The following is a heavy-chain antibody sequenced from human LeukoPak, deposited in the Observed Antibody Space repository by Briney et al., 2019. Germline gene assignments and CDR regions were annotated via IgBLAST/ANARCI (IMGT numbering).Heavy chain of an antibody. CDR3: ARVLRYCSGGNCYSGGPGYMDV. CDR2: ISPSGGST. J-gene: IGHJ6*03. CDR1: GYTFTSNY. V-gene: IGHV1-46*01. Sequence: ASVKVSCKAFGYTFTSNYMHWVRQAPGQGPEWMGVISPSGGSTTYAQKFQGRVTLTRDMSTSTDYLELSSLRSEDTAVYYCARVLRYCSGGNCYSGGPGYMDVWGKGTTVTISS. D-gene: IGHD2-15*01.